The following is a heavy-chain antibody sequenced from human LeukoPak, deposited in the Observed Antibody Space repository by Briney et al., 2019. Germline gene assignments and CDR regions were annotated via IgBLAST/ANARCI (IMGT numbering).Heavy chain of an antibody. D-gene: IGHD4-17*01. J-gene: IGHJ4*02. CDR2: VYDSGST. CDR3: MRGDHYAADPF. V-gene: IGHV4-59*07. Sequence: PADTLSLICTVSGGPIRGYYWTWTPHPPAKALEWSGSVYDSGSTNHNPSLKRRDTISRHTSNHHLPLNLRSVTAADTAIYYCMRGDHYAADPFWRQGTLVSVSS. CDR1: GGPIRGYY.